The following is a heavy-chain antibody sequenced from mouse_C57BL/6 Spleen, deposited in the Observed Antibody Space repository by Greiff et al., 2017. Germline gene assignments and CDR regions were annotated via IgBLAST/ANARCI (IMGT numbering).Heavy chain of an antibody. Sequence: EVKLMESGGGLVKPGGSLKLSCAASGFTFSDYGMHWVRQAPEKGLEWVAYISSGSSTIYYADTVKGRFTISRDNAKNTLFLHMTSLRSEDTAMYYCARRGITTVVADYFDYWGQGTTLTVSS. CDR1: GFTFSDYG. CDR3: ARRGITTVVADYFDY. J-gene: IGHJ2*01. D-gene: IGHD1-1*01. CDR2: ISSGSSTI. V-gene: IGHV5-17*01.